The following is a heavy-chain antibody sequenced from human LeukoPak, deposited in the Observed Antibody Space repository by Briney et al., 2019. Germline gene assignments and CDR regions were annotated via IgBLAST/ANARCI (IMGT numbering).Heavy chain of an antibody. CDR3: ARVVYDSSGAFDY. CDR1: GFTFSRYW. J-gene: IGHJ4*02. V-gene: IGHV3-7*01. CDR2: IKHDGSEK. D-gene: IGHD3-22*01. Sequence: GGSLRLSCAASGFTFSRYWMTWVRQAPGKGLEWVANIKHDGSEKYYLDSVKGRFTISRDNAKNSLYLQMNSLRAEDTAVYYCARVVYDSSGAFDYWGQGTLVTVSS.